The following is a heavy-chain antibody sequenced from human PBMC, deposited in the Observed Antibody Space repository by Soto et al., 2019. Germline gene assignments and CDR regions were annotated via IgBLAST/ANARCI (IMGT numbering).Heavy chain of an antibody. J-gene: IGHJ5*02. V-gene: IGHV4-30-4*01. Sequence: SETLSLTCTVSGGSISSGDYYWSWIRQPPGKGLEWIGYIYYSGSTYYNPSLKSRVTISVDTSKNQFSLKLSSVTAADTAVYYCARERTSDCGWFDPWGQGTLVTVSS. D-gene: IGHD2-21*02. CDR2: IYYSGST. CDR1: GGSISSGDYY. CDR3: ARERTSDCGWFDP.